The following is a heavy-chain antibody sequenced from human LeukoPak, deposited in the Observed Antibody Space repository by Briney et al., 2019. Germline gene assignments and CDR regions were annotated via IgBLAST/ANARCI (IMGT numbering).Heavy chain of an antibody. D-gene: IGHD3-3*01. J-gene: IGHJ4*02. Sequence: PSETLSLTCTVSGGSISSGGYYWSWIRQPPGKGLEWIGYIYHSGSTYYNPSLKSRVTISVDRSKNQFSLKLSSVTAADTAVYYCARAPKGPPSTIFGVVTLDYWGQGTLVTVSS. CDR3: ARAPKGPPSTIFGVVTLDY. CDR1: GGSISSGGYY. V-gene: IGHV4-30-2*01. CDR2: IYHSGST.